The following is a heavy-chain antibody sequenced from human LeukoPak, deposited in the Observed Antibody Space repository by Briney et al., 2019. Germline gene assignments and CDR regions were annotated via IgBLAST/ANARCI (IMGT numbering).Heavy chain of an antibody. CDR2: IYYSGST. CDR3: ARVGTRRFGEGNHFDY. D-gene: IGHD3-10*01. J-gene: IGHJ4*02. V-gene: IGHV4-59*01. CDR1: GGSISSYY. Sequence: PSETLSLTCTVSGGSISSYYWSWIRQPPGKGLEWIGYIYYSGSTNYNPSLKSRVTISVDTSKNQFSLKLSSVTAADTAVYYCARVGTRRFGEGNHFDYWGQGTLVTVSS.